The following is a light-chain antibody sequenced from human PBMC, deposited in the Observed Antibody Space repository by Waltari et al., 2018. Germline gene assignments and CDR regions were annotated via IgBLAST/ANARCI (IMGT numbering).Light chain of an antibody. CDR1: QSLLHRHGNNY. Sequence: DIVVTQSPISMTVTPGEPASIYFRSSQSLLHRHGNNYLDWYLQMPGQSPQLLIYLGFKRASGVPYRFSGSGSGTDVTLRISRVEADDVGVYYCMQSLQTLWTFGPGTKVEIK. CDR3: MQSLQTLWT. V-gene: IGKV2-28*01. J-gene: IGKJ1*01. CDR2: LGF.